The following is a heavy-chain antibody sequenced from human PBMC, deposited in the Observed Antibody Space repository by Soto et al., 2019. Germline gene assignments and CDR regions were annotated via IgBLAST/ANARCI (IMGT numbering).Heavy chain of an antibody. D-gene: IGHD4-17*01. CDR2: ISSSSRAI. CDR1: GFTFSSHS. J-gene: IGHJ4*02. CDR3: ARAHDYGAYEAKGVDY. Sequence: TGGSLRLSCAASGFTFSSHSMNWVRQAPGKGLEWVSYISSSSRAIYYVDSVKGRFTISRDNAKNSLYLQMNSLRDEDTAVYYCARAHDYGAYEAKGVDYWGRGTRVTVSS. V-gene: IGHV3-48*02.